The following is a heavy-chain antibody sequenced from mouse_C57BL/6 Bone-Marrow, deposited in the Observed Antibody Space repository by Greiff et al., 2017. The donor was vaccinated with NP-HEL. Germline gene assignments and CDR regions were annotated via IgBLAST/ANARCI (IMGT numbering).Heavy chain of an antibody. CDR2: IWTGGGT. CDR1: GFSLTSYA. Sequence: VKLMEPGPGLVAPSQCLSITCTVSGFSLTSYAISWVRQPPGKGLEWLGVIWTGGGTNYNSALKSRLSISKDNSKSQVFLKMNSLQTDDTARYYCARMVYYGSSYEAMDYWGQGTSVTVSS. V-gene: IGHV2-9-1*01. CDR3: ARMVYYGSSYEAMDY. J-gene: IGHJ4*01. D-gene: IGHD1-1*01.